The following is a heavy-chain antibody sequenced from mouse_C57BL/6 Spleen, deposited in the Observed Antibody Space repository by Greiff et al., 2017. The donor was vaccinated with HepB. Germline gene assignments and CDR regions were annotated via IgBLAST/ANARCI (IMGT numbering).Heavy chain of an antibody. D-gene: IGHD2-3*01. CDR2: FYPGSGNT. CDR1: GYTFTDYY. CDR3: ARSDGYYVLYAMDY. V-gene: IGHV1-76*01. Sequence: VQLQQSGAELVRPGASVNLSCKASGYTFTDYYINWVKQRPGQGLEWIARFYPGSGNTYYNEKFKGKATLTAEKSSSTAYMQLSSLTSEDSAVYFCARSDGYYVLYAMDYWGQGTSVTVSS. J-gene: IGHJ4*01.